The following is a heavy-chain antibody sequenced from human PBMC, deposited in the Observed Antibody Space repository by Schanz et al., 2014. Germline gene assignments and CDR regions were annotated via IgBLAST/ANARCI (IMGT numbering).Heavy chain of an antibody. J-gene: IGHJ4*02. Sequence: EVQLVESGGGLVQPRGSLRLSCAASEFSFSSFGMNWVRQAPGKGLEWVSYISSSSSTIYYADSVKGRFTISRDNAKISLFLQMNSLSAEDTAVYYCAKVAPAATYLDSWGLGTLVTVSS. CDR3: AKVAPAATYLDS. D-gene: IGHD2-2*01. CDR1: EFSFSSFG. CDR2: ISSSSSTI. V-gene: IGHV3-48*04.